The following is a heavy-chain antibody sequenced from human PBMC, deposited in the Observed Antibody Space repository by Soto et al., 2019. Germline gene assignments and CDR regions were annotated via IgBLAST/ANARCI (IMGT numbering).Heavy chain of an antibody. CDR1: GSTFNNFA. CDR2: IVVDSNTA. CDR3: ARAIKRWEVNYSFDF. Sequence: QVVLLQSGAEVKEPGSSVRVSCQVSGSTFNNFAFSWVRQAPGHGPEWMGGIVVDSNTAEYSQRFQDRVTITADTSTDALYMELGSLTFEDTAVYYCARAIKRWEVNYSFDFWGQGTLVTVSS. D-gene: IGHD1-26*01. J-gene: IGHJ4*02. V-gene: IGHV1-69*06.